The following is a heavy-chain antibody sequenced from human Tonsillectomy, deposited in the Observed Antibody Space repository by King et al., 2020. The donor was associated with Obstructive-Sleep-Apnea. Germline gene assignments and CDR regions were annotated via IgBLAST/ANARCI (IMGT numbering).Heavy chain of an antibody. D-gene: IGHD4-11*01. J-gene: IGHJ4*02. CDR2: INHSGST. Sequence: VQLQQWGAGLLKPSDTLSLTCAVYGGSFSGYYWSWIRQSTGKGLEWIGEINHSGSTNYNPSLKSRVTMSVDTSMSQVSLKLTSVTAADTAVYYCARGDYSNGWLGCDYWGQGTLVTVSS. CDR1: GGSFSGYY. V-gene: IGHV4-34*01. CDR3: ARGDYSNGWLGCDY.